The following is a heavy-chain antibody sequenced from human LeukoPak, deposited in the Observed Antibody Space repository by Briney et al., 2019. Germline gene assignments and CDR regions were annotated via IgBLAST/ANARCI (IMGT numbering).Heavy chain of an antibody. CDR1: GFTFSSYA. J-gene: IGHJ4*02. V-gene: IGHV3-30-3*01. CDR3: ARDEVTLDY. CDR2: ISYDGSNK. Sequence: GGSLRLSCAASGFTFSSYAMHWVRQAPGKGLEWVAVISYDGSNKYYADSVKGRFTISRDNSKNTLYLQMNSLRAEDTAVYYCARDEVTLDYWGQATLVTVTS. D-gene: IGHD2-21*02.